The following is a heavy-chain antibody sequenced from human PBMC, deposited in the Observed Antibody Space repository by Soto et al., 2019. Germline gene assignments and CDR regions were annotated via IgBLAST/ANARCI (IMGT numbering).Heavy chain of an antibody. CDR3: ARSSVHIAPAGRLDL. V-gene: IGHV3-30*14. CDR1: GFAFRSHA. J-gene: IGHJ5*02. D-gene: IGHD6-13*01. Sequence: PGGSLRLSCAASGFAFRSHAMQWVRQAPGKGLEWVAVISSDGATKYVADSLKGRFTISRDNFESTMSLQMNNLRPEDTALYYCARSSVHIAPAGRLDLWGPGTLVTVSS. CDR2: ISSDGATK.